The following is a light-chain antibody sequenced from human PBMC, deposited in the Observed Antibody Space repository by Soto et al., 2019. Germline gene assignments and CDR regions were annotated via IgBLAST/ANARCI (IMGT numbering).Light chain of an antibody. CDR1: QSISNY. J-gene: IGKJ4*01. Sequence: DIQMTQSPSSLSASVGDRVSITCRASQSISNYLHWYKQKPGTARKLLVYTSSSLQSGVPSRFSGSGSGTEFTLTISSLQPEDFATYCCQQSHSTPLTFGGGTKVEIK. V-gene: IGKV1-39*01. CDR3: QQSHSTPLT. CDR2: TSS.